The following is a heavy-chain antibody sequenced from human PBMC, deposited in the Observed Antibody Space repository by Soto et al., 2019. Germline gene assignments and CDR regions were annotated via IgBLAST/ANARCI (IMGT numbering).Heavy chain of an antibody. Sequence: QVQLVQSGAEVKKPGSSVKVSCKASGGTFSSYAISWVRLAPAQGLEWMGGFIPIFGTANSAQKFHGRVTITSDVSTSTAYMQLVSLRAEDRSGYYWSRDPSGGSGSYTYDMEVWGQGTTVTVSS. J-gene: IGHJ6*02. V-gene: IGHV1-69*05. CDR3: SRDPSGGSGSYTYDMEV. D-gene: IGHD3-10*01. CDR2: FIPIFGTA. CDR1: GGTFSSYA.